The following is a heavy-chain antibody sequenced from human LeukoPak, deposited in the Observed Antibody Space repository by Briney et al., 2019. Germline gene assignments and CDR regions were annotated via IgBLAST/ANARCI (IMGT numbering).Heavy chain of an antibody. D-gene: IGHD6-6*01. CDR1: GYSFINFG. V-gene: IGHV1-2*02. CDR2: INPNSGGT. J-gene: IGHJ4*02. Sequence: GASVKVSCKASGYSFINFGLSWVRQAPGQGLEWMGWINPNSGGTNYAQKFQGRVTMTRDTSISTAYMELSRLRSDDTAVYYCARVEQLEPRDWGQGTLVTVSS. CDR3: ARVEQLEPRD.